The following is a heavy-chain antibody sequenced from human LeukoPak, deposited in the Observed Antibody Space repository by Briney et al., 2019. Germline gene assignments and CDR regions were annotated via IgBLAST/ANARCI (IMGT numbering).Heavy chain of an antibody. CDR2: FDPEDGET. Sequence: ASVKVSCKASGYTFTGYYMHWVRQAPGKGLEWMGGFDPEDGETIYAQKFQGRVTMTEDTSTDTAYMELSSLRSEDTAVYYCATVRYYDSSGPYYFDYWGQGTLVTVSS. CDR1: GYTFTGYY. J-gene: IGHJ4*02. V-gene: IGHV1-24*01. D-gene: IGHD3-22*01. CDR3: ATVRYYDSSGPYYFDY.